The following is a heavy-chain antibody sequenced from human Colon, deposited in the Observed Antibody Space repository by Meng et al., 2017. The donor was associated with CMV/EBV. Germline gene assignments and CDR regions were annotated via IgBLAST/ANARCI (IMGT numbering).Heavy chain of an antibody. D-gene: IGHD2-15*01. CDR2: IKEDGSEK. J-gene: IGHJ3*02. CDR3: ARIAGYLTTSGILFNKAFDI. V-gene: IGHV3-7*03. CDR1: GFTFSNYW. Sequence: GGSLRLSCAASGFTFSNYWMTWLRQAPGRGLELVAHIKEDGSEKYFVGSVKGRFTISRDNAKNSLYLQMNSLRAEDTADYYCARIAGYLTTSGILFNKAFDIWGQGTRVTVSS.